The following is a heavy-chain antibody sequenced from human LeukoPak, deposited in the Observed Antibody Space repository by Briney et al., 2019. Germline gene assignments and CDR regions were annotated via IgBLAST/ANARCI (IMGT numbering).Heavy chain of an antibody. CDR2: ITSSSTV. D-gene: IGHD2-15*01. CDR3: ARDYCSGPKCYFIDY. CDR1: GFTFSNYS. V-gene: IGHV3-48*04. J-gene: IGHJ4*02. Sequence: GGSLRLSCAASGFTFSNYSMNWVRQAPGEGLEWVSYITSSSTVYYAGSVKGRFTISRDNAKNSLFLQMNSLRAEDTAVYYCARDYCSGPKCYFIDYWGQGALATVSS.